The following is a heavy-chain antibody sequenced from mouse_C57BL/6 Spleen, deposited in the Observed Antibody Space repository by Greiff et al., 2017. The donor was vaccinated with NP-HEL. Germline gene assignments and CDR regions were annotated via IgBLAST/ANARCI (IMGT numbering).Heavy chain of an antibody. CDR1: GYTFTSYG. CDR2: IYPRSGNT. Sequence: QVQLQQSGAELARPGASVKLSCKASGYTFTSYGISWVKQRTGQGLEWIGEIYPRSGNTYYNEKFKGKATLTADKSSSTAYMELRSLTSEDSAVYFCASSYITTVVANFDYWGQGTTLTVSS. CDR3: ASSYITTVVANFDY. J-gene: IGHJ2*01. V-gene: IGHV1-81*01. D-gene: IGHD1-1*01.